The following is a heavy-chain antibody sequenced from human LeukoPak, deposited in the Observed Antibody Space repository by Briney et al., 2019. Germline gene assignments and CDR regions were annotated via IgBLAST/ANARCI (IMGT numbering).Heavy chain of an antibody. CDR1: GDPISSYSNYK. V-gene: IGHV4-61*01. Sequence: SETLSLTCTVSGDPISSYSNYKWSWIRQPPGKGLEWIGYIYYYGSTNYNPSLKSRVTFSVDTSKNQFSLKPSSVTAADTAVYYCAREYSAFDYWGQGTLVTVSS. CDR3: AREYSAFDY. D-gene: IGHD6-13*01. CDR2: IYYYGST. J-gene: IGHJ4*02.